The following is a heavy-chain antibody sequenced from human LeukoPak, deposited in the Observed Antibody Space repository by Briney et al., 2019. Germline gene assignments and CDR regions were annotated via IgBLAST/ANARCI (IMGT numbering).Heavy chain of an antibody. Sequence: SETLSLTCTVSGGSISSRSYYWGWIRQPPGKGLEWIGSIFYSGTTYYNPSLKSRVTISVDTSKNQFSLRLSSVTAADTAVYYCASENCSGTSCSSFDYWGQGTLITVSS. CDR2: IFYSGTT. CDR3: ASENCSGTSCSSFDY. D-gene: IGHD2-2*01. CDR1: GGSISSRSYY. J-gene: IGHJ4*02. V-gene: IGHV4-39*01.